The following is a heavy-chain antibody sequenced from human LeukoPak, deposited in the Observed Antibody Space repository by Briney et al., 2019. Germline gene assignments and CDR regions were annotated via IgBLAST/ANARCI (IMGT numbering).Heavy chain of an antibody. CDR2: IDPSAGGT. Sequence: ASVKVSCKASGYTFTSYGISWVRQAPGQGLEWMGIIDPSAGGTSYAQKFQGRVSMTRDMSTRTVYMELSSLRSEDTAVYYCARATPSFGRNIEKYFDYWGQGTLVTVSS. CDR1: GYTFTSYG. J-gene: IGHJ4*02. CDR3: ARATPSFGRNIEKYFDY. D-gene: IGHD1-26*01. V-gene: IGHV1-46*01.